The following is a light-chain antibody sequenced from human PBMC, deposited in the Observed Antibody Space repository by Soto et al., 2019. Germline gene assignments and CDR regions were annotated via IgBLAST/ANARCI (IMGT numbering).Light chain of an antibody. CDR2: DVS. CDR3: SSYTSSSTRV. J-gene: IGLJ1*01. V-gene: IGLV2-14*01. Sequence: QSVLTQPASVSGYPGQSITISCTGTSSDVGGYNYVSWYQQHPGKAPKLMIYDVSNRPSGVSNRFSGSKSGNTASLTISGLHAEDEADYYCSSYTSSSTRVFGTWTKLTVL. CDR1: SSDVGGYNY.